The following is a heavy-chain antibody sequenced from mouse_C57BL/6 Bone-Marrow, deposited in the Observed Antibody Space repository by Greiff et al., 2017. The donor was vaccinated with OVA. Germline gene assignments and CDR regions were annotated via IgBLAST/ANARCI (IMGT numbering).Heavy chain of an antibody. CDR2: ISSGGSYT. J-gene: IGHJ2*01. CDR1: GFTFGSHG. Sequence: VQRVALGGALVKPGGSLKLPCAASGFTFGSHGMSWFRQTPENRLEWVATISSGGSYTYYPDSVKGRFTISRDNAKNTLYLQMSSLKSEDTAMYYCAREGGNWDGDYWGQGTTLTVSS. D-gene: IGHD4-1*01. CDR3: AREGGNWDGDY. V-gene: IGHV5-6*01.